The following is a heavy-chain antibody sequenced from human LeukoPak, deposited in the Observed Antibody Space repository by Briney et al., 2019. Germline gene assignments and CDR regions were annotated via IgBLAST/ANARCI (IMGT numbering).Heavy chain of an antibody. CDR2: ISYDGTNK. CDR3: ARKSPACGEDCYFDY. V-gene: IGHV3-30-3*01. D-gene: IGHD2-21*02. Sequence: GGSLRLSCAASGFTFRSYAMHWVRQAPGKGLEWVAGISYDGTNKYYADSVKGRFTISRDNSKNTLYLQMNSLRTDDTAVYYCARKSPACGEDCYFDYWGQGTLVTVS. CDR1: GFTFRSYA. J-gene: IGHJ4*02.